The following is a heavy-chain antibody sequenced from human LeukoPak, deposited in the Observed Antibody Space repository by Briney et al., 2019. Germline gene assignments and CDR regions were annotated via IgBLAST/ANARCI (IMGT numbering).Heavy chain of an antibody. CDR3: ARGRIAKIVVVHSFHYGMDV. CDR2: IYYSGST. D-gene: IGHD3-22*01. CDR1: VGSISSGGYY. V-gene: IGHV4-31*03. Sequence: SQTLSLTCTVSVGSISSGGYYWSWIRQHPGKGLEWVGYIYYSGSTYYNPSLKSRVTISVDTSKNQFSLKLSSVTAADTAVYYCARGRIAKIVVVHSFHYGMDVWGQGTTVTVSS. J-gene: IGHJ6*02.